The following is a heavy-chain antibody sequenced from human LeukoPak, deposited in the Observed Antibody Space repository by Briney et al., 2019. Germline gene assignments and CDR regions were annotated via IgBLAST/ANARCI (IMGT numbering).Heavy chain of an antibody. D-gene: IGHD2-15*01. CDR2: ISGRGDTT. V-gene: IGHV3-23*01. Sequence: GGSLRLSCAASGFTFNNYAMTWVRQAPGKGLEWVSAISGRGDTTYYADSVKGRFTISRDDSKNTLYLQMNSLRAEDTAVYHCAKAPPAATNYYYGMDVWGQGTTVTVSS. J-gene: IGHJ6*02. CDR3: AKAPPAATNYYYGMDV. CDR1: GFTFNNYA.